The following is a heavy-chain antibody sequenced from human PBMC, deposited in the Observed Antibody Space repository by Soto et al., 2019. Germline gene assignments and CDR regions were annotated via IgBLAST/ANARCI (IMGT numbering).Heavy chain of an antibody. J-gene: IGHJ1*01. D-gene: IGHD6-13*01. Sequence: QVQLVDSGGGVVQPGRSLRLSCAASGFTFSTYGMHWVRQVPGKGLEWVAVISNDGRNKYYADSVKGRFTISRDDSKNRMYLQMNMLRPEDTAVYYCARVHHHSGWYNVGNYLGRGTLVTVSS. CDR3: ARVHHHSGWYNVGNY. CDR1: GFTFSTYG. CDR2: ISNDGRNK. V-gene: IGHV3-30*03.